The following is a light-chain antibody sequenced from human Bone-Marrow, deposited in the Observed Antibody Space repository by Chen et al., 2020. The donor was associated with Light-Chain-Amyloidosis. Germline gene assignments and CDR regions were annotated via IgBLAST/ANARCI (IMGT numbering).Light chain of an antibody. J-gene: IGLJ2*01. V-gene: IGLV3-25*03. CDR2: RDT. CDR1: EFPTKY. Sequence: SSKRPQPPSVSVSPGQTARITSSGDEFPTKYAYWYQQKPGQAPVLVIHRDTERPSGISERFSGSSSGTTATLTISGVQAEDEADYHCQSADSSGTYEVIFGGGTKLTVL. CDR3: QSADSSGTYEVI.